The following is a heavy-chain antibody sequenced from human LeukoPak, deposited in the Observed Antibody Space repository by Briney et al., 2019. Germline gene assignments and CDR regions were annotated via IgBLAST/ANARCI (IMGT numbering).Heavy chain of an antibody. CDR3: ARDRGGGGYYDSSGYSSAPNFEY. Sequence: ASVKVSCKASGYTFTSYGISWVRQAPGQGLEWMGWISAYNGNTNYAQKLQGRVTMTTDTSTSTAYMELRSLRSDDTAVYYCARDRGGGGYYDSSGYSSAPNFEYWGQGTLVTVSS. V-gene: IGHV1-18*01. J-gene: IGHJ4*02. D-gene: IGHD3-22*01. CDR2: ISAYNGNT. CDR1: GYTFTSYG.